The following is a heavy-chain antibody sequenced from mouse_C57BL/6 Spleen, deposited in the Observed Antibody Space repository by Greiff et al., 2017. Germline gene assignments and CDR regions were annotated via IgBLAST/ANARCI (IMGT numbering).Heavy chain of an antibody. Sequence: QVQLQQPGAELVKPGASVKVSCKASGYTFTSYWMHWVKQRPGQGLEWIGRIHPSDSDTNYNQKFKGKATLTVDKSSSTAYTQLSSLTSEDSAVYYCAYYYSNYQYYFDYWGQGTTLTVSS. CDR1: GYTFTSYW. CDR2: IHPSDSDT. J-gene: IGHJ2*01. V-gene: IGHV1-74*01. CDR3: AYYYSNYQYYFDY. D-gene: IGHD2-5*01.